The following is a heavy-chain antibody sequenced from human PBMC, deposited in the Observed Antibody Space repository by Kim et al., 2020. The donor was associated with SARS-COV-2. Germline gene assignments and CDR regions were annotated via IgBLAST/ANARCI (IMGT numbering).Heavy chain of an antibody. CDR2: ISWNSGSI. CDR3: AKAPLKTVAVGYFDY. D-gene: IGHD6-19*01. CDR1: GFTFGDYA. J-gene: IGHJ4*02. Sequence: GGSLRLSCAASGFTFGDYAMHWVRQAPGKGLEWVSGISWNSGSIGYADSVKGRFTISRDNAKNSLYLQMNSLRAEDTALYYCAKAPLKTVAVGYFDYWGQGTLVTVSS. V-gene: IGHV3-9*01.